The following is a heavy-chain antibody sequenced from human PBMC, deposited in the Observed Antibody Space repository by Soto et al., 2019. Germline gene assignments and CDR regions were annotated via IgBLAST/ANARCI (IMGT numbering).Heavy chain of an antibody. CDR2: ISRNRGRI. CDR3: AKDKSSGPPYYYYGMDV. V-gene: IGHV3-9*01. D-gene: IGHD3-22*01. CDR1: GFTFDDYA. J-gene: IGHJ6*02. Sequence: PGGSLRHSCAASGFTFDDYAMHWVRQAPGTGLEGVSRISRNRGRIGYADYAKGRFTISRETAKNSLYLQMNSLRAEDTALYYCAKDKSSGPPYYYYGMDVWGQGT.